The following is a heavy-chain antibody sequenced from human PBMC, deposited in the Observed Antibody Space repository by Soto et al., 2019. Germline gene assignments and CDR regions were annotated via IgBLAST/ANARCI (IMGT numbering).Heavy chain of an antibody. J-gene: IGHJ4*02. CDR2: INTDGSST. CDR3: AKRIVDSFGLSY. D-gene: IGHD5-18*01. CDR1: GFTFSSFW. Sequence: EVHLVESGGGLVQPGGSLRLSCAVSGFTFSSFWMHWVRQAPGEGLVWVSRINTDGSSTSYADSVKGRFTTSRDNAKHTLYLQMNSLRVEETAIYYCAKRIVDSFGLSYWGQGTLVTVSA. V-gene: IGHV3-74*01.